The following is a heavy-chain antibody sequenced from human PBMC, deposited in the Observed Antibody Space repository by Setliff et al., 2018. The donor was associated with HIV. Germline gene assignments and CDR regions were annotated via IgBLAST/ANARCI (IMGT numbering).Heavy chain of an antibody. CDR2: IKSKRDGGTI. CDR3: TTDPRD. Sequence: GGSLRLSCAVSGFILSEDWMSWVRQAPGKGLEWLGRIKSKRDGGTIDYVAPVKGRFSISRDDLKNTLYLHMNSLKTEDTAIYYCTTDPRDWGQGTLVTVSS. CDR1: GFILSEDW. J-gene: IGHJ4*02. V-gene: IGHV3-15*01.